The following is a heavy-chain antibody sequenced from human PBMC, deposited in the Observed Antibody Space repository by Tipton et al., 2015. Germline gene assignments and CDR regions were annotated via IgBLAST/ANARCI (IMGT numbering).Heavy chain of an antibody. CDR3: ARGPPPPRYFGTIDY. V-gene: IGHV3-11*04. D-gene: IGHD1-7*01. CDR1: GFTFNNYY. J-gene: IGHJ4*02. Sequence: SLRLSCAASGFTFNNYYMSWIRQAPGKGLVWVSAIGPSGGSTYYADSVKGRFTISRDSAKSSLYLQMNSLRADDTASYYCARGPPPPRYFGTIDYWGQGSLVAVSS. CDR2: IGPSGGST.